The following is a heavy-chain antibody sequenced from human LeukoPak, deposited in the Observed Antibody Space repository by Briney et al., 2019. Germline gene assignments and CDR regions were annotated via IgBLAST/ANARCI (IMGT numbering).Heavy chain of an antibody. J-gene: IGHJ6*03. CDR3: ARELHFGRRYYDMDV. Sequence: PSETLSPTCTVSGGSISSYYWSWIRQPAGKGLEWIGRIYTSGSTNYNPSLKSRVPMSVDTSKNQFSLKLSSVTAADTAVYYCARELHFGRRYYDMDVWGKGTTVTVSS. D-gene: IGHD3-16*01. V-gene: IGHV4-4*07. CDR2: IYTSGST. CDR1: GGSISSYY.